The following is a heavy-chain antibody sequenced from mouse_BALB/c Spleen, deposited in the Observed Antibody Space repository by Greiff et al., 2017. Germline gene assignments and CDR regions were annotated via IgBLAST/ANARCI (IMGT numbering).Heavy chain of an antibody. V-gene: IGHV7-3*02. D-gene: IGHD4-1*01. CDR2: IRNKANGYTT. Sequence: EVHLVESGGGLVQPGGSLRLSCATSGFTFTDYYMSWVRQPPGKALEWLGFIRNKANGYTTEYSASVKGRFTISRDNSQSILYLQMNTLRAEDSATYYCARESPWVWYFDVWGAGTTVTVSS. CDR3: ARESPWVWYFDV. J-gene: IGHJ1*01. CDR1: GFTFTDYY.